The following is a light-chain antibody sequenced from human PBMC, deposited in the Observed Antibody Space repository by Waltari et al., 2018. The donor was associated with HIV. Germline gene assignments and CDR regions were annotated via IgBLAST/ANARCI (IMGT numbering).Light chain of an antibody. CDR2: GAS. CDR1: QGITYSR. CDR3: QQYDQYPRT. Sequence: DIVMTQSPATLSASPGERATLSCRASQGITYSRLAWYQQKTGQAPRLLIYGASTRATGIPARFSGRESWTEFTLTISSLQSEAFAIYFCQQYDQYPRTFGQGTKVETK. J-gene: IGKJ1*01. V-gene: IGKV3D-15*01.